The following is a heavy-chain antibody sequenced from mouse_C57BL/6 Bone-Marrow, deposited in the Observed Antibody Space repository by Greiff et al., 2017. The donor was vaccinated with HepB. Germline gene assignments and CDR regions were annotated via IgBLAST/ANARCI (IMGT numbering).Heavy chain of an antibody. D-gene: IGHD1-1*01. V-gene: IGHV1-15*01. CDR1: GYTFTDYE. CDR3: TRSVVADY. CDR2: IDPETGGT. Sequence: VKLQESGAELVRPGASVTLSCKASGYTFTDYEMHWVKQTPVHGLEWIGAIDPETGGTAYNQKFKGKAILTADKSSSTAYMELRSLTSEDSAVYYCTRSVVADYWGQGTTLTVSS. J-gene: IGHJ2*01.